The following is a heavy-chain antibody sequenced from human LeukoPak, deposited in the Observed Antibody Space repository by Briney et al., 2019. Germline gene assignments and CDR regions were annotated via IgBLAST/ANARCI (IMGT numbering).Heavy chain of an antibody. V-gene: IGHV4-34*01. CDR3: ARPRRGSIVGATYDY. CDR1: GFTFSSYA. D-gene: IGHD1-26*01. J-gene: IGHJ4*02. Sequence: PGGSLRLSCAASGFTFSSYAMHWVRQPPGKGLEWIGEINHSGSTNYNPSLKSRVTISVDTSKNQFSLKLSSVTAADTAVYYCARPRRGSIVGATYDYWGQGTLVTVSS. CDR2: INHSGST.